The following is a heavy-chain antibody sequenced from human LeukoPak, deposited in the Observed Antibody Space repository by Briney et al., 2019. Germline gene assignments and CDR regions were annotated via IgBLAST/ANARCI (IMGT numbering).Heavy chain of an antibody. D-gene: IGHD2-2*01. CDR1: GGSIRSGGYY. CDR2: LYYSGST. V-gene: IGHV4-31*03. Sequence: SQTLSLTCTVSGGSIRSGGYYWSWTRQHPEKGLEWIGYLYYSGSTYLDPSLKRRVTISVDTSKNQFSLTLTSVTAADTALYYCATGGQYCSSTSCYGVSFDYWGQGTLVTVSS. J-gene: IGHJ4*02. CDR3: ATGGQYCSSTSCYGVSFDY.